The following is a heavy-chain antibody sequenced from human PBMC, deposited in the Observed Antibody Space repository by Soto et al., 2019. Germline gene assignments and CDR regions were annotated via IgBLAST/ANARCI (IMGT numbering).Heavy chain of an antibody. J-gene: IGHJ5*02. V-gene: IGHV4-59*01. CDR2: IYYSGST. Sequence: PSETLSLTCTVSGGSISSYYWSWIRQPPGKGLEWIGYIYYSGSTNYNPSLKSRVTISVDTSKNQFSLKLSSVTAADTAVYYCARVLSSVDTMIERGFDPWGQGTLVTVSS. D-gene: IGHD3-22*01. CDR3: ARVLSSVDTMIERGFDP. CDR1: GGSISSYY.